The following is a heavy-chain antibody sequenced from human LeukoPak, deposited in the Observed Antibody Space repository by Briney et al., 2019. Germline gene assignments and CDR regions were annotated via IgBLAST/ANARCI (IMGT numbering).Heavy chain of an antibody. D-gene: IGHD4-17*01. CDR3: AKYYGDDPDYYYYMDV. V-gene: IGHV3-74*01. Sequence: GGSLRLSCAASGFTFSNYWMHWVRQAPGKGLVWVSRINSDGINTSYADSVKGRFTISRDDAKNTLYLQMNSLRAEDTAVYYCAKYYGDDPDYYYYMDVWGKGTTVTISS. CDR1: GFTFSNYW. CDR2: INSDGINT. J-gene: IGHJ6*03.